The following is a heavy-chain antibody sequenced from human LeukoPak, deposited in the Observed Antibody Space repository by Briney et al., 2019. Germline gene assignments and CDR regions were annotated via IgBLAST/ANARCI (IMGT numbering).Heavy chain of an antibody. CDR1: GYTFSGHY. CDR2: INPSNGVT. V-gene: IGHV1-2*02. J-gene: IGHJ3*01. CDR3: AREGRGFDV. Sequence: ASVKVSCKASGYTFSGHYMHWVRQAPGQGLEWMGWINPSNGVTNYAQKFQGRVTMTGDTSISTAHMDLGRLRSDDTAVYFCAREGRGFDVWGQGTMVAVSS.